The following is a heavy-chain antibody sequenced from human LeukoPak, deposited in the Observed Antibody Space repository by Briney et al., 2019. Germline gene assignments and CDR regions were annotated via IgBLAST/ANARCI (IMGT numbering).Heavy chain of an antibody. V-gene: IGHV3-21*01. CDR1: GFTFSSYS. CDR3: ARDSPYYDSSGYYIDY. J-gene: IGHJ4*02. Sequence: GGSLRLSCAASGFTFSSYSMNWVRQAPGKGLEWVSSISSSSSYIYYADSVKGRFTISRDNAKNSLYLQMNSLRAEDTAVYYCARDSPYYDSSGYYIDYWGQGTLVTVSS. D-gene: IGHD3-22*01. CDR2: ISSSSSYI.